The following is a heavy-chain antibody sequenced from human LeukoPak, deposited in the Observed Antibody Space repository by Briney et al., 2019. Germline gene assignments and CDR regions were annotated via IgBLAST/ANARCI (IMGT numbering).Heavy chain of an antibody. V-gene: IGHV1-24*01. D-gene: IGHD4-11*01. J-gene: IGHJ4*02. CDR2: LDPEDGET. CDR3: ATDPGADSNYAY. CDR1: GYTLTELS. Sequence: ASVKVSCKVSGYTLTELSMHWVRQAPGKGLEWMGGLDPEDGETIYAQKFQGRVTMTEDTSTDTAYMELSSLRSEDTAVYYCATDPGADSNYAYWGQGTLVSVSS.